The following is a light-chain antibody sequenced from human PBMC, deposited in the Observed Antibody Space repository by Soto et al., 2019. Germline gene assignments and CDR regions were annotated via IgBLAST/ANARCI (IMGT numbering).Light chain of an antibody. CDR1: PGIRND. V-gene: IGKV1-6*01. Sequence: AIQMTQSPSSLSASVGDRVTITCRASPGIRNDLGWYQQKPGKAPKLLIYAASRLETGVPSRFSGSGSGTYFTLTISSLQPEDIATYYFLQDHAYPRTFGQGTVVEI. CDR3: LQDHAYPRT. J-gene: IGKJ1*01. CDR2: AAS.